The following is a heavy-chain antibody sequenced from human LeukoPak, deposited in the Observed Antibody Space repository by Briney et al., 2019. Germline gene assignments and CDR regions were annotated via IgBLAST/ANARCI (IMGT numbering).Heavy chain of an antibody. CDR2: IYYSGST. CDR3: ARHGRYFDRLNWFDP. Sequence: SETLSLTCTVSGGSISSSSYYWGWIRQPPGTGLEWIGSIYYSGSTYYNPSLKSRVTISVDTSKNQFSLKLSSVTAADTAVYYCARHGRYFDRLNWFDPWGQGTLVTVSS. V-gene: IGHV4-39*01. CDR1: GGSISSSSYY. J-gene: IGHJ5*02. D-gene: IGHD3-9*01.